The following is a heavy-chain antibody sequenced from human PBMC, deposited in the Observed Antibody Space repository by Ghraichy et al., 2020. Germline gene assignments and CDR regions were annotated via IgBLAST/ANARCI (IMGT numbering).Heavy chain of an antibody. V-gene: IGHV3-23*01. J-gene: IGHJ4*02. D-gene: IGHD3-22*01. Sequence: GESLNISCAASGFIFGNYAMSWVRQAPGQGLEWVATILITGVITYYADSVKGRFTISRDNSKGTLFLQMDSLRAEDTAIYYCAKGAYYYDSSGYRHFDYWGQGTLVTVS. CDR2: ILITGVIT. CDR1: GFIFGNYA. CDR3: AKGAYYYDSSGYRHFDY.